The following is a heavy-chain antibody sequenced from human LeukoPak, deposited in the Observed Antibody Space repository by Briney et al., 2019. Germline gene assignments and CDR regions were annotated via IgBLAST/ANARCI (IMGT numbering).Heavy chain of an antibody. Sequence: PGGSLRLSCAASGFTFSSYAMHWVRQAPGKGLEWVAVISYDGSNKYYADSVKGRFTISRDNSKNTLYLQMNSLRAEDTAVYYCAKSEVKRWYKFDPWGQGTLVTVSS. J-gene: IGHJ5*02. CDR2: ISYDGSNK. D-gene: IGHD1-1*01. CDR3: AKSEVKRWYKFDP. CDR1: GFTFSSYA. V-gene: IGHV3-30-3*02.